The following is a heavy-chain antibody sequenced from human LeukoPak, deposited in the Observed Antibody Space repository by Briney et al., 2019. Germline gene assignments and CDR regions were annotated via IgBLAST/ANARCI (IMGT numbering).Heavy chain of an antibody. Sequence: GGSLRLSCAASGFTFSSYAMSGVRQAPGKGLEWDSAISGSGGNTYYADSVKGRFTISRDNSKNTLYLQMNSLRAEDTAVYYCAKDRYGYYGMDVWGQGTTVTVSS. J-gene: IGHJ6*02. CDR3: AKDRYGYYGMDV. D-gene: IGHD4-17*01. CDR2: ISGSGGNT. CDR1: GFTFSSYA. V-gene: IGHV3-23*01.